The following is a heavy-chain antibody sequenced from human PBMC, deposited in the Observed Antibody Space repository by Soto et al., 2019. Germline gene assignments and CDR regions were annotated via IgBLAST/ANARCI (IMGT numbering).Heavy chain of an antibody. V-gene: IGHV3-33*01. Sequence: ESGGGVVQPGRSLRLSCAASGFTFSNYGMHWVRQAPGKGLEWVAVIWYDGSNKYYADSVKGRFTISRDNSKNTLYLQMNSLRAEDTAVYYCARDGVGYYDSSGYSAYFQHWGQGTLVTVSS. CDR2: IWYDGSNK. CDR3: ARDGVGYYDSSGYSAYFQH. J-gene: IGHJ1*01. D-gene: IGHD3-22*01. CDR1: GFTFSNYG.